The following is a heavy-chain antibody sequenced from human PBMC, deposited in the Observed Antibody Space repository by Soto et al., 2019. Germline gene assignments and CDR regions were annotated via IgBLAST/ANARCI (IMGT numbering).Heavy chain of an antibody. Sequence: EVQLLESWGGLVRPGGSLRLSCTASGFSFSSYALSWVRQAPGKGLEWVSTISGSDSKTYYADSVKGRFSISRDTSKTTLYLEMTSLRVEDTAVYYCARWSFLDYWGQGTRVTVS. CDR1: GFSFSSYA. J-gene: IGHJ4*02. CDR2: ISGSDSKT. CDR3: ARWSFLDY. V-gene: IGHV3-23*01. D-gene: IGHD1-26*01.